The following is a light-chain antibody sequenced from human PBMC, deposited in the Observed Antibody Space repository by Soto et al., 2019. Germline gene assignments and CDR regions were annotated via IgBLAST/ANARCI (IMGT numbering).Light chain of an antibody. Sequence: QSVLTQPPSVSAAPGQKVTISCSGSNSNIGNNYVSWYQRFPGTAPKLLIYENNKRPSGIPDRFSGSKSGTSATLGITGLQTGDEADYYCGTWDINLSAGVFGGGTKLTVL. V-gene: IGLV1-51*02. CDR3: GTWDINLSAGV. J-gene: IGLJ3*02. CDR2: ENN. CDR1: NSNIGNNY.